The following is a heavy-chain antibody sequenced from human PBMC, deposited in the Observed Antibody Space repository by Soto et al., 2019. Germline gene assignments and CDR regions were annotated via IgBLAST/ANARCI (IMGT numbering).Heavy chain of an antibody. CDR2: INHSGST. CDR1: GGSFRGYY. CDR3: ARAPLKYYDFWSGYCNNWFDP. D-gene: IGHD3-3*01. Sequence: QVQLQQWGAGLLKPSETLSLTCAVYGGSFRGYYWSWIRQPPGKGLEWIGKINHSGSTNYNPSLKSRVTISVDTSKNQFSLKLSSVTAADTAVYYCARAPLKYYDFWSGYCNNWFDPWGQGTLVTVSS. V-gene: IGHV4-34*01. J-gene: IGHJ5*02.